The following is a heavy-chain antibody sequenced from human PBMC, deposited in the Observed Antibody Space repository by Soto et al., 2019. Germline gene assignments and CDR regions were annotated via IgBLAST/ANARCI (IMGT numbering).Heavy chain of an antibody. D-gene: IGHD2-15*01. V-gene: IGHV1-8*01. Sequence: ASVKVSCKASGYTFTSYDINWVRQATGQGLEWMGWMNPNSGNTGYAQKFQGRVTMTRNTSISTAYMELSSLRSEDTAVYYCAREWSAPKAYYYYGMDVWGQGTTVTSP. CDR3: AREWSAPKAYYYYGMDV. CDR2: MNPNSGNT. J-gene: IGHJ6*02. CDR1: GYTFTSYD.